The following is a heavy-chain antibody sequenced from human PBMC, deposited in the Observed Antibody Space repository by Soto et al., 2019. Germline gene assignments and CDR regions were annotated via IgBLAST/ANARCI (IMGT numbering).Heavy chain of an antibody. D-gene: IGHD6-19*01. Sequence: QVQLQESGPGLVKPSETLSLTCTVSGGSVSSGHFYWSWIRQPPGKGLEWIGYIYYSGSTKDNPSLRSRVTILVDTSKNQFSLKLTSVTAADTAVYYCARSGSGSGWLGGQGTLVTVSS. CDR2: IYYSGST. V-gene: IGHV4-61*01. CDR1: GGSVSSGHFY. CDR3: ARSGSGSGWL. J-gene: IGHJ4*02.